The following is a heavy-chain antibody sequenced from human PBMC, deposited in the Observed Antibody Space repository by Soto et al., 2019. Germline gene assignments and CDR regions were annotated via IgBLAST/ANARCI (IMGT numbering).Heavy chain of an antibody. V-gene: IGHV3-15*01. CDR3: TTEVGGRVRYFDWHIPYYMDV. D-gene: IGHD3-9*01. Sequence: GGSLRLSCAASGFTFSNAWMSWVRQAPGKGLEWVGRIKSKTDGGTTDYAAPVKGRFTISRDDSKNTLYLQMNSLKTEDTAVYYCTTEVGGRVRYFDWHIPYYMDVWGKGTTVTVSS. J-gene: IGHJ6*03. CDR2: IKSKTDGGTT. CDR1: GFTFSNAW.